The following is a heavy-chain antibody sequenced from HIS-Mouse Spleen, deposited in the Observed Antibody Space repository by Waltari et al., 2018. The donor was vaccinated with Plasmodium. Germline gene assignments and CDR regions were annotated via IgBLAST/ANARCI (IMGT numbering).Heavy chain of an antibody. CDR3: ARVLGYKAAAGTFVEYFQH. CDR1: GYTFTGYY. J-gene: IGHJ1*01. V-gene: IGHV1-2*02. CDR2: INPNSSGT. D-gene: IGHD6-13*01. Sequence: QVQLVQSGAEVKKPGASVKVSCKASGYTFTGYYMHWVRRAPGQGLEWMGWINPNSSGTNYAQKFQGRVTMTRDTSISTAYMELSRLRSDDTAVYYCARVLGYKAAAGTFVEYFQHWGQGTLVTVSS.